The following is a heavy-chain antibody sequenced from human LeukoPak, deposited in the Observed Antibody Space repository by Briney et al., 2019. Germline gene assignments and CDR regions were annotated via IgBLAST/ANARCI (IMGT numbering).Heavy chain of an antibody. CDR1: GFTVSSTY. V-gene: IGHV3-66*02. Sequence: GGSLRLSCAASGFTVSSTYMSWVRQAPVKGLEWVSVIYSGGDTYYADSVKGRFTISRDNSKNTLYLQMNSLRAEDTAVYYCARDVAVAGSGDYWGQGTLVTVSS. J-gene: IGHJ4*02. CDR3: ARDVAVAGSGDY. CDR2: IYSGGDT. D-gene: IGHD6-19*01.